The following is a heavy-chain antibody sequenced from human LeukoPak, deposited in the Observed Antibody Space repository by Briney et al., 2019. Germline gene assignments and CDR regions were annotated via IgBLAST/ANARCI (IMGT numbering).Heavy chain of an antibody. J-gene: IGHJ5*02. V-gene: IGHV1-24*01. CDR1: GYTFTGYY. CDR3: ATVGAGSFDP. D-gene: IGHD1-26*01. Sequence: ASVKVSCKASGYTFTGYYMHWVRQAPGKGLEWMGGFDPEDGETIYAQKFQGRVTMTEDTSTDTAYMELSSLRSEDTAVYYCATVGAGSFDPWGQGTLVTVSS. CDR2: FDPEDGET.